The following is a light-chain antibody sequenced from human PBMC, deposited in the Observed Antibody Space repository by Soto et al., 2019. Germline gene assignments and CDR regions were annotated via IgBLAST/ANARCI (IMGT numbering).Light chain of an antibody. CDR3: QQRSNWPIP. CDR2: GAS. Sequence: EDVLTMSPGTLSLSPGERATLSCRASQSVSNNYLAWYQQKPGQAPRLLIYGASKRATGIPDRFSGSGSGTDFTLTISRLEPEDFAVYYCQQRSNWPIPFGQGTRL. J-gene: IGKJ5*01. CDR1: QSVSNNY. V-gene: IGKV3D-20*02.